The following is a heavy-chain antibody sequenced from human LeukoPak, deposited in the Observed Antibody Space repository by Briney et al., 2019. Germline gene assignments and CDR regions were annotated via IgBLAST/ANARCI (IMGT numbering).Heavy chain of an antibody. CDR2: IYYSGST. J-gene: IGHJ6*02. CDR3: ARAPRSYYYYGMDV. V-gene: IGHV4-59*01. Sequence: SETLSLTCTVSGDSISSYYWRWIRQPPGKGLEWIGYIYYSGSTNYNPSLKSRVTISVDPSKNQFSLKLISVTAADTDVYYCARAPRSYYYYGMDVWGQGTTVTVSS. CDR1: GDSISSYY.